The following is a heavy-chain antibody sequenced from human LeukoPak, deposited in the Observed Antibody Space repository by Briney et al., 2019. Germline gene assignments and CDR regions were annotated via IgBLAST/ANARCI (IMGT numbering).Heavy chain of an antibody. Sequence: PGESLKISCECSGYSFTSYWIGWVRQMPGIGLEWMGIIYPGDSDTRYSPSFQGQVTISADKSISTAYLQWSSLKASDTAMYYCARRGVYSSSYSDAFDIWGQGTMVTISS. V-gene: IGHV5-51*01. CDR1: GYSFTSYW. CDR3: ARRGVYSSSYSDAFDI. J-gene: IGHJ3*02. CDR2: IYPGDSDT. D-gene: IGHD3-22*01.